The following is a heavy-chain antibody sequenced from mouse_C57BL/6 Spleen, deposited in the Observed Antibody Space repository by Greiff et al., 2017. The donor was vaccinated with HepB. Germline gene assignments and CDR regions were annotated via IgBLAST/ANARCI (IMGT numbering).Heavy chain of an antibody. CDR1: GFTFSDYY. Sequence: EVNLVESEGGLVQPGSSMKLSCTASGFTFSDYYMAWVRQVPEKGLEWVANINYDGSSTYYLDSLKSRFIISRDNAKNILYLQMSSLKSEDTATYYCAREEYYYFDYWGQGTTLTVSS. V-gene: IGHV5-16*01. D-gene: IGHD5-1*01. J-gene: IGHJ2*01. CDR2: INYDGSST. CDR3: AREEYYYFDY.